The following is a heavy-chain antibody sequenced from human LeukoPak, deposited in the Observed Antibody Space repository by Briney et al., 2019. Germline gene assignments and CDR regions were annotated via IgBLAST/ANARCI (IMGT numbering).Heavy chain of an antibody. V-gene: IGHV3-49*04. CDR2: IRSKAYGGTT. CDR3: TRALGYYDSSGYPDY. D-gene: IGHD3-22*01. CDR1: GFTFGDYA. J-gene: IGHJ4*02. Sequence: GGSLRLSCTASGFTFGDYAMSWVRQAPGKGLEWVGFIRSKAYGGTTEYAASVKGRFTISRDDSKSIAYLQMNSLKTEDTAVYYCTRALGYYDSSGYPDYWGQGTLVTVSS.